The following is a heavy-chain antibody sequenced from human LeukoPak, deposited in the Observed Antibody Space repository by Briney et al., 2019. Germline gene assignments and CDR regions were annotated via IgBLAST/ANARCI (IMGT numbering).Heavy chain of an antibody. CDR2: ISGGST. V-gene: IGHV3-38-3*01. Sequence: GGSLRLSCAASGFTVSSNEMSWVRQAPGKGLEWVSSISGGSTYYADSRKGRFTISRDNSKNTLHLQMNSLRAEDTAVYYCKKSLALPSTYYYDSSGYYYARYWGQGTLVTVSS. CDR3: KKSLALPSTYYYDSSGYYYARY. D-gene: IGHD3-22*01. J-gene: IGHJ4*02. CDR1: GFTVSSNE.